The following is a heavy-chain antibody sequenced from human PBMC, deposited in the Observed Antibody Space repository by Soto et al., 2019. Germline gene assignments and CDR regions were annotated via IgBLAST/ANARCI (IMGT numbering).Heavy chain of an antibody. D-gene: IGHD6-19*01. V-gene: IGHV3-33*01. CDR3: ARDCAGYGSGWYHRGGFDY. J-gene: IGHJ4*02. CDR1: GFTFSSYG. Sequence: QVQLVESGGGVVQPGRSLRLSCAASGFTFSSYGMHWVRQAPGKGLEWVAVIWYDGSNKYYADSVKGRFTTSRDNSKNRRSLQMNSVRAEDTAVYYCARDCAGYGSGWYHRGGFDYWGQGALVTVSS. CDR2: IWYDGSNK.